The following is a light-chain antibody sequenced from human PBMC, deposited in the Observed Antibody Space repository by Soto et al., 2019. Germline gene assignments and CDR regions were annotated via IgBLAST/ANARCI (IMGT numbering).Light chain of an antibody. CDR3: QKSMTVPVT. J-gene: IGKJ4*01. Sequence: DIQMTQSPSSLSASVGDRVTITCRASQSINGYLNWYQQKLGEAPHLLIYAVSSLQSGVPSRFIGSWSGTVFTLTISILQPEDFGSYFCQKSMTVPVTFGGGTKVEIK. CDR2: AVS. V-gene: IGKV1-39*01. CDR1: QSINGY.